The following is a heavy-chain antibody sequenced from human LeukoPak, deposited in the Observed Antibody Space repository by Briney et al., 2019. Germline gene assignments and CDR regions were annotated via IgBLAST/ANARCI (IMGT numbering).Heavy chain of an antibody. CDR1: GFSFSDYS. CDR3: ARGSYGYNYPY. CDR2: ISSSSSSTI. V-gene: IGHV3-48*02. J-gene: IGHJ4*02. D-gene: IGHD5-18*01. Sequence: GGSLRLSCAASGFSFSDYSMNWVRQAPGKGLEWLSYISSSSSSTIYYADSVRGRFTISRDNAKNSLYLQMNSLRDEDTAVYYCARGSYGYNYPYWGQGTLVTVSS.